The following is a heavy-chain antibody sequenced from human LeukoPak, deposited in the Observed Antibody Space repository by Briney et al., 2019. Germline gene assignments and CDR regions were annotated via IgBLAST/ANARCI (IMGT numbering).Heavy chain of an antibody. Sequence: ASVKVSCKASGYTFTGYYIHWVRQAPGQGLEWMGWINPNSGGTNYAQKFQGRVTMTRDTSISTAYMELSRLRSDDTAVYYCARDQGFWSGYYTREEYYFDYWGQGTLVTVSS. CDR1: GYTFTGYY. D-gene: IGHD3-3*01. V-gene: IGHV1-2*02. CDR3: ARDQGFWSGYYTREEYYFDY. CDR2: INPNSGGT. J-gene: IGHJ4*02.